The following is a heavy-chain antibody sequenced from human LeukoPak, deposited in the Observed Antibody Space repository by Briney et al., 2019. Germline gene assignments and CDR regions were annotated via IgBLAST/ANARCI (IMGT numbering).Heavy chain of an antibody. Sequence: PSQTLSLTCTVSGGSISSGSYSWTWIRQPPGKGLECIGHIYYSGTTYYNPSLKSRVTISLDTSKNQFSLRLTSVTAADTAVYYCARGSSSWLDYYIDVWAKGTTVTVSS. CDR3: ARGSSSWLDYYIDV. CDR1: GGSISSGSYS. CDR2: IYYSGTT. D-gene: IGHD6-13*01. V-gene: IGHV4-30-4*07. J-gene: IGHJ6*03.